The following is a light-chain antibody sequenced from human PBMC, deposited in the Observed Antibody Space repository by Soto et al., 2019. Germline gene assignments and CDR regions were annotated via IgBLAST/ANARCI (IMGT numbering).Light chain of an antibody. V-gene: IGKV1-39*01. CDR2: AAS. Sequence: DIQMTQSPSSLSASVGDRVTITFRASQSISSYLNWYQQKPGKAPKLLIYAASSLQSGVPSRFSGSGSGTDFTLTISSLQPEDFATYYCQQSYSTPFLFGGGTKVDIK. J-gene: IGKJ4*01. CDR1: QSISSY. CDR3: QQSYSTPFL.